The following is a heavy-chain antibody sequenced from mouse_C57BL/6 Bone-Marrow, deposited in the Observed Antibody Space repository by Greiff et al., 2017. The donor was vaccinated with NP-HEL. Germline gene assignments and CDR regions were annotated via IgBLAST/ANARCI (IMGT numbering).Heavy chain of an antibody. CDR1: GFSLTSYG. J-gene: IGHJ1*03. Sequence: QVQLKESGPGLVQPSQSLSITCTVSGFSLTSYGVHWVRQSPGKGLEWLGVIWSGGSTDYNAAFISRLSISKDNSKSQVFFKMNSLQADDTAIYYCARRGHYSNHWYFDVWGTGTTVTVSS. CDR3: ARRGHYSNHWYFDV. D-gene: IGHD2-5*01. V-gene: IGHV2-2*01. CDR2: IWSGGST.